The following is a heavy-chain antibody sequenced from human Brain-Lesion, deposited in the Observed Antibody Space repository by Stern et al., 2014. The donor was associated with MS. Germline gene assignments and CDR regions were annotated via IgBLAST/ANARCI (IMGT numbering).Heavy chain of an antibody. CDR3: ARHMGEGLSIDY. V-gene: IGHV5-10-1*01. CDR1: GYSFTSDW. D-gene: IGHD3-16*01. Sequence: EVQLVAPGAEVKKPGESLGISCQGSGYSFTSDWISWVRQMPGKRLEWMGRIDPMASKPNYSPSFQGHVTISADKSINTAYLDWRSLKASDTAMYYCARHMGEGLSIDYWGQGTLVTVSS. CDR2: IDPMASKP. J-gene: IGHJ4*02.